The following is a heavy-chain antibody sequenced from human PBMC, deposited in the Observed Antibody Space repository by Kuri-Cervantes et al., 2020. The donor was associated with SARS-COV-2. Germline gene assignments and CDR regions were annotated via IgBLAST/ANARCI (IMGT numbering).Heavy chain of an antibody. CDR1: EFSVSSNY. D-gene: IGHD3-22*01. Sequence: CSAAEFSVSSNYLSWLRQAPGKGLEWVLVIYSGGSTYYANSVKGRFTISRDNSKNTLYLLMNSLRAEDTAVYYCTRMYYYDSKALYYWGQGTLVTVSS. CDR3: TRMYYYDSKALYY. V-gene: IGHV3-66*01. J-gene: IGHJ4*02. CDR2: IYSGGST.